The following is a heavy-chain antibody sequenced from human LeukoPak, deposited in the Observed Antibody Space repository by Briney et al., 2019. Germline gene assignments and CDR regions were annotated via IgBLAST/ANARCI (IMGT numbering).Heavy chain of an antibody. CDR1: GFTFSSYG. D-gene: IGHD4-17*01. J-gene: IGHJ5*02. CDR3: ATDYGDSAPQNWFDP. V-gene: IGHV3-30*02. Sequence: PGGSLRLSCAASGFTFSSYGMHWVRQAPGKGLEWVAFIRYDGSNKYYADSVKGRFTISRDNSKNTLYLQMNSLRAEDTAVYYCATDYGDSAPQNWFDPWGQGTLVTVSS. CDR2: IRYDGSNK.